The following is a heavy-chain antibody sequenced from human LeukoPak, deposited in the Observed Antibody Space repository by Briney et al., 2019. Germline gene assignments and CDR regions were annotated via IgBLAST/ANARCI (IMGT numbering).Heavy chain of an antibody. D-gene: IGHD2-21*02. J-gene: IGHJ3*02. V-gene: IGHV4-59*08. CDR2: IYYSGST. CDR3: ARHANCGGDCYTLDAFDI. Sequence: SETLSLTCTVSGGSISSYYWSWIRQPPGKGLEWIGYIYYSGSTNYNPSLKSRVTISVDTSKNQFSLKLSSVTAADTAVYYCARHANCGGDCYTLDAFDIWGQGTMVTVSS. CDR1: GGSISSYY.